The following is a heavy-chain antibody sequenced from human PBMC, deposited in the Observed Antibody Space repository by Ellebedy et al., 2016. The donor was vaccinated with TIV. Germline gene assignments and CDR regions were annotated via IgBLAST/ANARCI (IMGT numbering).Heavy chain of an antibody. CDR1: GYTFTSYY. CDR2: INPSGGST. D-gene: IGHD1-26*01. CDR3: ARDRGGVGATNGFDY. Sequence: AASVKVSCKASGYTFTSYYMHWVRQAPGQGLEWMGIINPSGGSTSYAQKLQGRVTMTRATSTSTVYMELSSLRSEDTAVYYCARDRGGVGATNGFDYWGQGTLVTVSS. J-gene: IGHJ4*02. V-gene: IGHV1-46*04.